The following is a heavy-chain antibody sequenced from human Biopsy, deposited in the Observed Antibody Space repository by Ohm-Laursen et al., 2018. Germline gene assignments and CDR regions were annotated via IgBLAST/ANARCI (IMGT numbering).Heavy chain of an antibody. Sequence: SETLSLTCSVSGGSLNNHYWSWIRQSPGKGLEWLAYIYSRGRTNYNPSLKSRIIVSVDTSKNQPSLKVTSVTATDTAVYYCARMPHFDYWGQGILVTVSS. V-gene: IGHV4-4*08. CDR3: ARMPHFDY. D-gene: IGHD2-2*01. CDR2: IYSRGRT. CDR1: GGSLNNHY. J-gene: IGHJ4*02.